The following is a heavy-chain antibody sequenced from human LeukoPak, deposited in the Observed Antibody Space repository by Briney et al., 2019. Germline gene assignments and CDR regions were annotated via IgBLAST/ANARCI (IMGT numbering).Heavy chain of an antibody. D-gene: IGHD3-10*01. CDR3: ARATVTMVRGVIDWFDP. J-gene: IGHJ5*02. CDR1: GGTFSSYA. CDR2: INPNSGGT. V-gene: IGHV1-8*02. Sequence: ASVKVSCKASGGTFSSYAISWVRQAPGQGLGWMGWINPNSGGTNYAQKFQGRVTMTRDTSTSTVYMELSSLRSEDTAVYYCARATVTMVRGVIDWFDPWGQGTLVTVSS.